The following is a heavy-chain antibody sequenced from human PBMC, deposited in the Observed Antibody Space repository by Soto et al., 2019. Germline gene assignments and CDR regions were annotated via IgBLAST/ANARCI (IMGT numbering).Heavy chain of an antibody. D-gene: IGHD6-13*01. CDR1: GGSISSGDYY. Sequence: QVQLQESGPGLVKPSQTLSLTCTVSGGSISSGDYYWSWIRQHPGKGLAWIGYIYYSGSTYYNPSLKSRVNISADTSKNQFSLKLRSVTAADTAVYYCARNPSIAAAGTRWFDPWGQGTLVTVSS. CDR2: IYYSGST. CDR3: ARNPSIAAAGTRWFDP. V-gene: IGHV4-31*03. J-gene: IGHJ5*02.